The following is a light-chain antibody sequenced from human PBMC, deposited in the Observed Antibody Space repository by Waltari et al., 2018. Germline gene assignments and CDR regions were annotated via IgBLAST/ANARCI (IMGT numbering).Light chain of an antibody. CDR3: QQYNNWPPIT. CDR2: GAS. Sequence: EIVMTQSPATLSVSPGERATLPCRASQSVRSNLAWYQQKPGQAPRLLIYGASTKATGIPARFSGSGSGTEFTLTISGLQSEDFAVYYCQQYNNWPPITFGQGTRLEIK. CDR1: QSVRSN. V-gene: IGKV3-15*01. J-gene: IGKJ5*01.